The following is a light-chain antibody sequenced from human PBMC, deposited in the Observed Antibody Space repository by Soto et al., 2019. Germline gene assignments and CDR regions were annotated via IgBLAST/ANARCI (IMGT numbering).Light chain of an antibody. CDR2: GAS. CDR3: QQYNNWPWT. J-gene: IGKJ1*01. CDR1: QSISSK. V-gene: IGKV3-15*01. Sequence: ETVMTQSPVTLSVSPGERATLSCRASQSISSKLAWYQQKPGQTPRLLIYGASTRATGIPGRFSGSGSGTEFTLTISSLQSEDFAVYFCQQYNNWPWTFGQGTKFEVK.